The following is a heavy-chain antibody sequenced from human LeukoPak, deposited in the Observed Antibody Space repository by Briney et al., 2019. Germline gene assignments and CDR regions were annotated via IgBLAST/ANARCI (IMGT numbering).Heavy chain of an antibody. CDR2: IYYSGST. CDR3: ARQRRGEAVAGPLQPFDY. V-gene: IGHV4-59*08. J-gene: IGHJ4*02. D-gene: IGHD6-19*01. CDR1: GGSFSGYY. Sequence: PSETLSLTCAVYGGSFSGYYWSWIRQPPGKGLEWIGYIYYSGSTNYNPSLKSRVTISVDTSKSQFSLKLISVTAADTAVYFCARQRRGEAVAGPLQPFDYWGQGTLVTVSS.